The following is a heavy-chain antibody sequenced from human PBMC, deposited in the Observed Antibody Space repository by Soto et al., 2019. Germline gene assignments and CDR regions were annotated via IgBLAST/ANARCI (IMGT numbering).Heavy chain of an antibody. V-gene: IGHV1-46*01. CDR1: GYTFSNYY. D-gene: IGHD2-15*01. CDR2: INPNGGSK. J-gene: IGHJ6*02. Sequence: QVQLVQSGAEVKKPGASVTVSCKATGYTFSNYYIHWVRQAPGQGLDWMGNINPNGGSKTYAQKFQGRATITRDTSTNTVYMELSSLASEDTALYYCARDGWFSALRIPVGLDVWGQGTTVTVSS. CDR3: ARDGWFSALRIPVGLDV.